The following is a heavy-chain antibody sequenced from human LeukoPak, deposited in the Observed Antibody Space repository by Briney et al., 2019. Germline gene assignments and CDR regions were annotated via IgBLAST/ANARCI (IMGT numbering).Heavy chain of an antibody. V-gene: IGHV1-69*04. D-gene: IGHD5-18*01. Sequence: ASVKVSCKASGGTSSSYAISWVRQAPGQGLEWMGRIIPILGIANYAQKFQGRVTITADKSTSTAYMELSSLRSEDTAVYYCARHSYESYFDYWGQGTLVTVSS. CDR1: GGTSSSYA. J-gene: IGHJ4*02. CDR3: ARHSYESYFDY. CDR2: IIPILGIA.